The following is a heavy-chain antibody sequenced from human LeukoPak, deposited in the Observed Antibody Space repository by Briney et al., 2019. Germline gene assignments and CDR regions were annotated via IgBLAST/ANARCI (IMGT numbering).Heavy chain of an antibody. J-gene: IGHJ5*02. D-gene: IGHD2-8*01. CDR2: ISAYNGNT. CDR1: GYTFTSYG. CDR3: AREIEYCTNGVCFPWFDH. V-gene: IGHV1-18*01. Sequence: ASVKVSCKASGYTFTSYGISWVRQAPGQGLEWMGWISAYNGNTNYAQKLQGRVTMTTDTSTSTAYMELRSLRSDDTAVYYCAREIEYCTNGVCFPWFDHWGQGTLVTVSS.